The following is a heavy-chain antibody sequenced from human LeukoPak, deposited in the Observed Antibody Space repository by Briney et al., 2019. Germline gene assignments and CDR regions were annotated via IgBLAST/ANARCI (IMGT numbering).Heavy chain of an antibody. J-gene: IGHJ4*02. CDR3: AKVRYSSGWQPSDY. D-gene: IGHD6-19*01. Sequence: GGSLRLSCAASGFTFSSYAMSWVRQAPGKGLEWVSAISGSGGSTYYADSVKGRFTISRDNSKNTLYLQMNSLRAEDTAVYYCAKVRYSSGWQPSDYWGQGTLVTVSS. CDR1: GFTFSSYA. CDR2: ISGSGGST. V-gene: IGHV3-23*01.